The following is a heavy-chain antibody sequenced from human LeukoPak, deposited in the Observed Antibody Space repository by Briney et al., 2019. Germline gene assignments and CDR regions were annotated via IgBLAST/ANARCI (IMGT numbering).Heavy chain of an antibody. Sequence: SETLFLTCTVSGGSISSYYWSWIRQPAGKGLEWIGRIYPIGSTKYNPSLKSRVTISVDNSKNQFSPKLSSVTAADTAVYYCARGRGSGSSLNWFDPWGQGTLVTVSS. CDR3: ARGRGSGSSLNWFDP. CDR2: IYPIGST. CDR1: GGSISSYY. D-gene: IGHD3-10*01. V-gene: IGHV4-4*07. J-gene: IGHJ5*02.